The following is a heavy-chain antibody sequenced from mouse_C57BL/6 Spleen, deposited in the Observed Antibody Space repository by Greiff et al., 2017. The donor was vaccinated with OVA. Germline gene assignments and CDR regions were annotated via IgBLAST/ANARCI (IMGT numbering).Heavy chain of an antibody. CDR2: LRSKSSNYAT. CDR3: VRGGPYYGYLHWYFDV. Sequence: GGGLVQPKGSLKLSCAASGFTFNTYAMHWVRQAPGKGLEWVARLRSKSSNYATYYADSVKDRFTISRDDSQSMLYLQMNNLKTEDTAMYYCVRGGPYYGYLHWYFDVWGTGTTVTVSS. CDR1: GFTFNTYA. J-gene: IGHJ1*03. D-gene: IGHD2-9*01. V-gene: IGHV10-3*01.